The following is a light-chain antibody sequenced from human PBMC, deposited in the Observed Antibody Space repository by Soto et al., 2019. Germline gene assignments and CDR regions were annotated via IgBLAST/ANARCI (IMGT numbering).Light chain of an antibody. CDR2: GAS. V-gene: IGKV3-15*01. CDR3: QRYNNWPPWT. J-gene: IGKJ1*01. CDR1: QSVSSN. Sequence: EIVMTQSPATLYVSPGERATLSCRASQSVSSNLAWYQQKPGQAPRLLIYGASTRATGIPARFNGSGAGTEFTLTISSLQSEDFAGDYCQRYNNWPPWTFGQGTKVEIK.